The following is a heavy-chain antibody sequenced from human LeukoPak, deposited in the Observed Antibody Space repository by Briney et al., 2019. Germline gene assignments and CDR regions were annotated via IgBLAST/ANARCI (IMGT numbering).Heavy chain of an antibody. Sequence: SQTLSLTCTVSGGSISSGGYYWSWIRQHPGKGLEWIGYIYYSGSTYYNPSLKSRVTISVDTSKNQFSLKLSSVTAADTAVYYCAREEGVGDAAEYFQLWGQGTLVTVSS. CDR2: IYYSGST. J-gene: IGHJ1*01. CDR3: AREEGVGDAAEYFQL. D-gene: IGHD1-26*01. CDR1: GGSISSGGYY. V-gene: IGHV4-31*03.